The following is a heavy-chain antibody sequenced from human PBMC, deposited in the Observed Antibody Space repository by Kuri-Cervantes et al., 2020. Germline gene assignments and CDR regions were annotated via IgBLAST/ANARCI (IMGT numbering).Heavy chain of an antibody. Sequence: GSLRLSCTVSGGSISSYYWSWIRQPPGKGLEWIGYIYYSGSTNYNPSLRSRVTISVDTSKNQFSLKLSSVTAADTAVYYCARGPDYYGSGSYYDYWGQGTLVTVSS. D-gene: IGHD3-10*01. CDR3: ARGPDYYGSGSYYDY. V-gene: IGHV4-59*01. J-gene: IGHJ4*02. CDR2: IYYSGST. CDR1: GGSISSYY.